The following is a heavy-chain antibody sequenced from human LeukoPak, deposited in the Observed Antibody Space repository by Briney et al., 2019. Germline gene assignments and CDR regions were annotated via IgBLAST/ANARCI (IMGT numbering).Heavy chain of an antibody. CDR2: IYYSGST. V-gene: IGHV4-59*08. CDR3: ARRYHDYYDSSGYFDY. J-gene: IGHJ4*02. Sequence: PSETLSLTCTVSGGSISSYYWSWIRQPPGKGLEWIGYIYYSGSTNYNPSLKSRVTISVDTSKNQFSLKLSSVTAADTAVYYCARRYHDYYDSSGYFDYWGQGTLVTVSS. D-gene: IGHD3-22*01. CDR1: GGSISSYY.